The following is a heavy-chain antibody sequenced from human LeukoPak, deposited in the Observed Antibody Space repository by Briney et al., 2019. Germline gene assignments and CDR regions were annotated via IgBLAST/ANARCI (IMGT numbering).Heavy chain of an antibody. V-gene: IGHV3-21*01. J-gene: IGHJ6*03. D-gene: IGHD6-19*01. CDR2: ISSSSSYI. CDR1: GGSISSSN. Sequence: PSETLSLTCTVSGGSISSSNYYWGWIRQPPGKGLEWVSSISSSSSYIYYADSVKGRFTISRDNAKNSLYLQMNSLRAEDTAVYYCARGSVDGRSGYYYYMDVWGKGTTVTVSS. CDR3: ARGSVDGRSGYYYYMDV.